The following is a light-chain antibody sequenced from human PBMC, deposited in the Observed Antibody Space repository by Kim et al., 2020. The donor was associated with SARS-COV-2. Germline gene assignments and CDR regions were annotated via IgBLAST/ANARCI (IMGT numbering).Light chain of an antibody. CDR2: GAS. Sequence: VSPGETATLSCRASQSISTSLAWYQQKPGQAPRLLIFGASTRATGIPARFSGSGSGTEFTLTISSLQSQDFAIYYCQQYNNWPLTFGGGTKVDIK. CDR3: QQYNNWPLT. V-gene: IGKV3-15*01. CDR1: QSISTS. J-gene: IGKJ4*01.